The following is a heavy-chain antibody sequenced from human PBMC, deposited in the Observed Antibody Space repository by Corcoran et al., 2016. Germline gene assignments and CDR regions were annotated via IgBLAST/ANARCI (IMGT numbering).Heavy chain of an antibody. J-gene: IGHJ1*01. Sequence: QVQLQQSGPGLVKPSQTLSLTCAISGDSVSNNSAAWNWIRQSPSRGLEWLGRTYCRSKWYQNYAVSVKSRITIKPDTSKNQFSLQLNSVTPEDTAVYYWARGPGRFHHWGQGTLVTVSS. D-gene: IGHD3-10*01. CDR3: ARGPGRFHH. CDR1: GDSVSNNSAA. CDR2: TYCRSKWYQ. V-gene: IGHV6-1*01.